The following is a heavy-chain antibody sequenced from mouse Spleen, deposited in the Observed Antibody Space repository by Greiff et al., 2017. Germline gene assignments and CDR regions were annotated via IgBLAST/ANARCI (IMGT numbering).Heavy chain of an antibody. V-gene: IGHV5-4*03. J-gene: IGHJ1*03. Sequence: EVKVVESGGGLVKPGGSLKLSCAASGFTFSSYAMSWVRQTPEKRLEWVATISDGGSYTYYPDNVKGRFTISRDNAKNNLYLQMSHLKSEDTAMYYCARDSRRYFDVWGTGTTVTVSS. CDR2: ISDGGSYT. CDR1: GFTFSSYA. CDR3: ARDSRRYFDV. D-gene: IGHD2-12*01.